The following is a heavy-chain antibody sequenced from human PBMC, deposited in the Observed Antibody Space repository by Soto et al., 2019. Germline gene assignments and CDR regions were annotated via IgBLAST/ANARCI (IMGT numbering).Heavy chain of an antibody. D-gene: IGHD3-10*01. J-gene: IGHJ2*01. V-gene: IGHV3-23*01. Sequence: EVQLLESGGGLVQPGGSLRLSCAASGFTFSAYAMNWVRLAPGRGLERVSGINSGGATFYADSAKGRFSISRDNSKNTLYLQMSSLTDDDLAKYYCAKTPRGGRHGDWYFDLWGRGTLVTVSS. CDR3: AKTPRGGRHGDWYFDL. CDR2: INSGGAT. CDR1: GFTFSAYA.